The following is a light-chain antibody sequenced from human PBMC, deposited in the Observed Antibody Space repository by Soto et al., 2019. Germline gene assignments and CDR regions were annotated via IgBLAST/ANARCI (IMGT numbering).Light chain of an antibody. CDR1: SSDVGGYNY. CDR2: EVS. CDR3: SSYAGSNKTPRV. J-gene: IGLJ3*02. V-gene: IGLV2-8*01. Sequence: QSALTQPPSASGSPGQSVTLSCTGTSSDVGGYNYVSWYQQHPGKAPKLMIYEVSKRPSGVPDRFSGSKSGNTASLTVSGLQAEDEADYYRSSYAGSNKTPRVFGGGTKLTVL.